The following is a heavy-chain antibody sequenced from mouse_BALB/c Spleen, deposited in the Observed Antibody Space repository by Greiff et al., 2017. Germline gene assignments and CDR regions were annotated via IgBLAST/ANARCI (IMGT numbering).Heavy chain of an antibody. CDR1: GFSLTGYG. V-gene: IGHV2-9*02. Sequence: VKLVESGPGLVAPSQSLSITCTVSGFSLTGYGVNWVRQPPGKGLEWLGVIWAGGSTNYNSALMSRLSISKDNSKSQVFLKMNSLQTDDTAMYYCARDEGYYAWFAYWGQGTLVTVSA. D-gene: IGHD2-3*01. CDR3: ARDEGYYAWFAY. CDR2: IWAGGST. J-gene: IGHJ3*01.